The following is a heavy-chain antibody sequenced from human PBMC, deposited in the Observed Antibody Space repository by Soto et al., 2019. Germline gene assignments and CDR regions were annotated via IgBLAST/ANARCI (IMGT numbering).Heavy chain of an antibody. V-gene: IGHV4-59*01. CDR2: IYYSGRT. J-gene: IGHJ5*02. CDR1: GGSISSYY. D-gene: IGHD3-3*01. Sequence: QVQLQESGPGLVKPSETLSLTCTVSGGSISSYYWSWIRQPPGKGLEWIGYIYYSGRTNYNPSIKSRVTISVDTSKNQFSLKLSYGTAADTAVYYCARDVYYDFWSGYGNNWFDTWGQGTLVTGSS. CDR3: ARDVYYDFWSGYGNNWFDT.